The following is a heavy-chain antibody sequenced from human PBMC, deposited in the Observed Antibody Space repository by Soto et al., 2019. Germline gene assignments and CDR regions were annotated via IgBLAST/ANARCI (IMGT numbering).Heavy chain of an antibody. J-gene: IGHJ3*02. CDR2: IYYSGST. CDR3: ARQGYDILTGYYDAFDI. Sequence: PSETLSLTCTVSGGSISSGGYYWSWIRQHPGKGLEWIGYIYYSGSTYYNPSLKSRVTISVDTSKNQFSLKLSSVTAADTAVYYCARQGYDILTGYYDAFDIWGQGTMVTVSS. V-gene: IGHV4-31*03. CDR1: GGSISSGGYY. D-gene: IGHD3-9*01.